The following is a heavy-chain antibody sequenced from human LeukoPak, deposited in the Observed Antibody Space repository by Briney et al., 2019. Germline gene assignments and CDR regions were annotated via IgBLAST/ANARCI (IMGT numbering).Heavy chain of an antibody. D-gene: IGHD3-22*01. V-gene: IGHV3-23*01. CDR1: GFTFSSYA. CDR3: ANPEHYYDSSGYYYAGAFDI. J-gene: IGHJ3*02. Sequence: GGSLRLSCAASGFTFSSYAMSWVRQAPGKGLEWVSAISGSGGSTYYADSVKGRFTTSRDNSKNTLYLQMNSLRAEDTAVYYCANPEHYYDSSGYYYAGAFDIWGQGTMVTVSS. CDR2: ISGSGGST.